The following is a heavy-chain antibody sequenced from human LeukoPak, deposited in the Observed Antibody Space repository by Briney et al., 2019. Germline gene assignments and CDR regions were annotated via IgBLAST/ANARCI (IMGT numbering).Heavy chain of an antibody. J-gene: IGHJ4*02. D-gene: IGHD3-9*01. Sequence: ASVKVSCKASGYTFTSYYMHWVRQAPGQGLEWMGIINASGGSTSYAQKFQGRVTMTRDTSTSTVYMELSSLRSEDTAVYYCARGPAGDYDILTGYPNVDYWGQGTLVTVSS. CDR2: INASGGST. CDR1: GYTFTSYY. CDR3: ARGPAGDYDILTGYPNVDY. V-gene: IGHV1-46*01.